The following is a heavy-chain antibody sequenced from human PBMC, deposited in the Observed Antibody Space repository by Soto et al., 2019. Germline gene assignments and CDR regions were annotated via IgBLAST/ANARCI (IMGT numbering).Heavy chain of an antibody. CDR3: VLHKYYYDSSGYYSGAEYFQH. D-gene: IGHD3-22*01. J-gene: IGHJ1*01. CDR2: IYWDDDK. CDR1: GFSLSTSGVG. Sequence: ESGPTLVNPTQTLTLTCTFSGFSLSTSGVGVGWIRQPPGKALEWLALIYWDDDKRYSPSLKSRLTITKDTSKNQVVLTMTNMDPVDTAIYYCVLHKYYYDSSGYYSGAEYFQHWGQGTLVTVSS. V-gene: IGHV2-5*02.